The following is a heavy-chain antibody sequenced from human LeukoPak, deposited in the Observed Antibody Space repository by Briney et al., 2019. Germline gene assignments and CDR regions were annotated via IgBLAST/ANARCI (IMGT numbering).Heavy chain of an antibody. V-gene: IGHV4-4*07. CDR1: GGSISSYY. J-gene: IGHJ6*02. CDR2: IYTSGST. Sequence: PSETLSLTCTVSGGSISSYYWSWIRHPAGKGLEWIGRIYTSGSTNYNPSLKSRVTMSVDTSKNQFSLKLSSVTAADTAVYYCARDRAGTMRGGMDVWGQGTTVTVSS. D-gene: IGHD1-7*01. CDR3: ARDRAGTMRGGMDV.